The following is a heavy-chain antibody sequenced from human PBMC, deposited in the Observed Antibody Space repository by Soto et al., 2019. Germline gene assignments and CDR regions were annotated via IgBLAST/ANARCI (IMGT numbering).Heavy chain of an antibody. V-gene: IGHV4-31*03. CDR2: IYYSGST. Sequence: PSETLSLTCTVSGGSISSGGYYWSWIRQHPGKGLEWIGYIYYSGSTYYNPSLKSRVTISVDTSKNQFSLKLSSVTAADTAVYYCASAWDYYDSSGYYPIDAFDIWGQGTMVTVSS. J-gene: IGHJ3*02. D-gene: IGHD3-22*01. CDR1: GGSISSGGYY. CDR3: ASAWDYYDSSGYYPIDAFDI.